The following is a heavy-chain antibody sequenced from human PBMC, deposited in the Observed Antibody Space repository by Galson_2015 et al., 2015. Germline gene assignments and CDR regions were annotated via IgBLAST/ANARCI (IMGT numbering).Heavy chain of an antibody. D-gene: IGHD3-10*01. CDR2: LKSKSVGGTT. Sequence: SLRLCCAASGFIFSNAWMSWVRQAPGKGLEWVGRLKSKSVGGTTDYAAPVKGRFTVSRDDSKNMAYLQMNSLKPEDTARYYCTTDFSDGWFGGWGQGTLVTVPS. CDR3: TTDFSDGWFGG. CDR1: GFIFSNAW. V-gene: IGHV3-15*01. J-gene: IGHJ4*02.